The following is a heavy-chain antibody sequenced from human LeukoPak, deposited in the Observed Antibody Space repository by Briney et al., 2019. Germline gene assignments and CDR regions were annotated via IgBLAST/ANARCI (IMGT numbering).Heavy chain of an antibody. V-gene: IGHV3-53*01. Sequence: GGSLRLSCAASGFTVSSNYMSWVRQAPGKGLEWVSVIFSSGNTYYADSVKGRFTISRDNSKNTLYLQMNSLKAEDLAVYYCARGIYGGVYGFDYWGQGTLVTVSS. CDR1: GFTVSSNY. CDR2: IFSSGNT. J-gene: IGHJ4*02. D-gene: IGHD3-16*01. CDR3: ARGIYGGVYGFDY.